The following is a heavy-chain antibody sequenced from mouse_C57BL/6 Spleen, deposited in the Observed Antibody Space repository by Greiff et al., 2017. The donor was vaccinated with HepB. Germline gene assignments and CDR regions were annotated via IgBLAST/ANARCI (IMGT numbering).Heavy chain of an antibody. V-gene: IGHV5-4*03. J-gene: IGHJ3*01. CDR1: GFTFSSYA. CDR2: ISDGGSYT. CDR3: ARGIYYEGFAY. Sequence: EVKLMESGGGLVKPGGSLKLSCAASGFTFSSYAMSWVRQTPEKRLEWVATISDGGSYTYYPDNVKGRFTISRDNAKNNLYLQMSHLKSEDTAMYYCARGIYYEGFAYWGQGTLVTVSA. D-gene: IGHD1-1*01.